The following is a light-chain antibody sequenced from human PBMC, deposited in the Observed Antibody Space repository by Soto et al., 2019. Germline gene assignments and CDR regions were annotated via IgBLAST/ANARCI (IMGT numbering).Light chain of an antibody. J-gene: IGKJ2*01. Sequence: EIVLTHSPATLSVSPGERATLSCRASQSVGSNLAWYQQRPGQPPRLLIYDASTRATDITARFGGGGSGTEFTLTISSLQSEDFAVYYCQHYNNWPYTFGQGTKLQIK. V-gene: IGKV3-15*01. CDR3: QHYNNWPYT. CDR1: QSVGSN. CDR2: DAS.